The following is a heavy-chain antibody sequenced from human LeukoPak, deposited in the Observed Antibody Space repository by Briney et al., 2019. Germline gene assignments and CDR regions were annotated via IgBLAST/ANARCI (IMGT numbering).Heavy chain of an antibody. D-gene: IGHD2-15*01. CDR1: GGSISSYY. Sequence: PSETLSLTCTVSGGSISSYYWSWIRQPPGKGLEWIGSIYYSGSTTYNASLKSRGTISVDAAKAQFSLERSSVTAADPAVYYCARHASGSAFDIWGQGTMVTVSS. CDR3: ARHASGSAFDI. J-gene: IGHJ3*02. V-gene: IGHV4-59*08. CDR2: IYYSGST.